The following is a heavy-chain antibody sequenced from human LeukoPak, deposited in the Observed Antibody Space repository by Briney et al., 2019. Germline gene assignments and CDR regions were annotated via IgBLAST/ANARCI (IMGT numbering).Heavy chain of an antibody. CDR1: GGSISSYY. J-gene: IGHJ4*02. Sequence: SETQSLTCTVSGGSISSYYWSWIRQPPGKGLEWIGYIHNSGRPDYNPSLKSRVTISVDTSKNQFSLNLISVTAADTAVYYCARVSRWSDWAFEGWGQGTLVTVSS. D-gene: IGHD3-16*01. CDR3: ARVSRWSDWAFEG. CDR2: IHNSGRP. V-gene: IGHV4-59*01.